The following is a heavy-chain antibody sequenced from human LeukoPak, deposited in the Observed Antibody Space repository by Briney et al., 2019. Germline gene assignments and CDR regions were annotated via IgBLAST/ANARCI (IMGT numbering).Heavy chain of an antibody. D-gene: IGHD6-13*01. Sequence: PSETLSLTCTVSGGSISSSSYYWGWIRQPPGKGLEWIGSIYYSGSTYYNPSLKSRVTISVDTSKNQFSLKLSSVTAADTAVYYCAREGRSSWYGAHNWFDPWGQGTLVTVSS. CDR2: IYYSGST. CDR3: AREGRSSWYGAHNWFDP. V-gene: IGHV4-39*07. J-gene: IGHJ5*02. CDR1: GGSISSSSYY.